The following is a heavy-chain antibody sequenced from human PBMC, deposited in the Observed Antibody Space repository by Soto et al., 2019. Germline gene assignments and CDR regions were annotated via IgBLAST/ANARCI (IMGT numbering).Heavy chain of an antibody. J-gene: IGHJ6*02. V-gene: IGHV2-5*02. D-gene: IGHD2-21*02. CDR2: IYWDNDK. CDR1: GFSLNTGGLG. Sequence: QITLKESGPTLVKPTQTLTLTCTFSGFSLNTGGLGVGWIRQPPGKALEWLALIYWDNDKRYSPSLMSRLTITKDTSKIQVVLTMTNMDPVDAATYYCVHSRCGGDCLQSYSSHYYYGMDVWGQGTAVTVSS. CDR3: VHSRCGGDCLQSYSSHYYYGMDV.